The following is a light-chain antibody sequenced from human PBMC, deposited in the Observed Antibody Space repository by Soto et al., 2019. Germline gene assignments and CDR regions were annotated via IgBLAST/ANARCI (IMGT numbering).Light chain of an antibody. Sequence: AIRMTQSPSSFSASTGDRVTITCRASQGISSYLAWYQQKPGKAPKLLIYAASTLQSGVPSRFRGSGSGTDFTLTISCLQSEDFANYYCQQYYSYPPPFGQGTKLEIK. CDR1: QGISSY. V-gene: IGKV1-8*01. CDR2: AAS. CDR3: QQYYSYPPP. J-gene: IGKJ2*01.